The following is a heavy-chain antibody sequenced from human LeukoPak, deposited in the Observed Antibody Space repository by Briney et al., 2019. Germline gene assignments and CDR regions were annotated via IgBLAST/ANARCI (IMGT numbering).Heavy chain of an antibody. V-gene: IGHV3-21*01. CDR2: ISSSSNYI. CDR3: AQNFYDSSGLYFDY. Sequence: GGSLRLSCVASGFTFSTYSMNCVRQAPGKGLEWVSSISSSSNYIYYADSVKGRFTISRDNAKNSLYLQMNSLRAADTAVYYCAQNFYDSSGLYFDYWGQGTLVTVSS. CDR1: GFTFSTYS. D-gene: IGHD3-22*01. J-gene: IGHJ4*02.